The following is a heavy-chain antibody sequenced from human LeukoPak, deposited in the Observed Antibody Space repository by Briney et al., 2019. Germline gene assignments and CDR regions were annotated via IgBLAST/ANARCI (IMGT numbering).Heavy chain of an antibody. V-gene: IGHV3-21*01. CDR1: GFTFSFYT. CDR3: ARVDSGSYGDAFDI. CDR2: ISSGSSYI. D-gene: IGHD1-26*01. J-gene: IGHJ3*02. Sequence: PGGSLRLSCAASGFTFSFYTMHWVRQAPGTGLEWVSSISSGSSYIFYADSVKGRFTISRDNAKNSLYLQMNSLRAEDTAVYYCARVDSGSYGDAFDIWGQGTMVTVSS.